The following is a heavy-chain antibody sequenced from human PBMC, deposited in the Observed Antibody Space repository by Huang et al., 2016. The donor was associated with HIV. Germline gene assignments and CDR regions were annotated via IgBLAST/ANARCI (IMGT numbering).Heavy chain of an antibody. CDR2: IKSSGSST. CDR3: ARGSRQGKYYYGSGTAY. V-gene: IGHV3-74*01. Sequence: EVQLVESGGGLVQPGGSLRLSCAASGFTFSSYWMHWVRQVPGKGLVWVSNIKSSGSSTSYADSVKGRFTIARDNAKNTLYLQMNSLRAEDTAVYYCARGSRQGKYYYGSGTAYWGQGTLVTVSS. CDR1: GFTFSSYW. J-gene: IGHJ4*02. D-gene: IGHD3-10*01.